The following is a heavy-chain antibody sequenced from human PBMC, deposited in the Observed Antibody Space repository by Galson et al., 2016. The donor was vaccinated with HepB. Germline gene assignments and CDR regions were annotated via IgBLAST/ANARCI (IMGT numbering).Heavy chain of an antibody. Sequence: SLRLSCAASGFSFSTYWVAWVRQAPGKGLEWVANIKEDGSETFYADSVKGRFSISRDNAKNSVYLQTNSLRAEDTAVYYCLGFGYWGRGTLVTVSS. CDR2: IKEDGSET. D-gene: IGHD3-10*01. V-gene: IGHV3-7*01. J-gene: IGHJ4*02. CDR3: LGFGY. CDR1: GFSFSTYW.